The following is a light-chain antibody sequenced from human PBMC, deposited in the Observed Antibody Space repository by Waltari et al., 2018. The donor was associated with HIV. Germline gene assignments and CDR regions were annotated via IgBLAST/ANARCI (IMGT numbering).Light chain of an antibody. J-gene: IGKJ5*01. CDR1: QSVSTN. V-gene: IGKV3-15*01. CDR3: QQYDDWPPIT. Sequence: EVVMTQSPAALSVSPGARAPLSCRASQSVSTNLAWYQQKSGQGPRLLIYGASTRATGIPARFSGSGSGTEFTLTISSLQSEEFAVYFCQQYDDWPPITFGQGTRLEIK. CDR2: GAS.